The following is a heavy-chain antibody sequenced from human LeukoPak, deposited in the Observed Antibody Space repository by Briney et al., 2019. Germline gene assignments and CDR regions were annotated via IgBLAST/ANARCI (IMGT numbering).Heavy chain of an antibody. CDR3: ARPYYDSSGYYYWGNAFDI. CDR1: GFTFSSYG. J-gene: IGHJ3*02. CDR2: IWYDGSNK. Sequence: GGSLRLSCAASGFTFSSYGMHWVRQAPGKGLEWVAVIWYDGSNKYYADSVKGRFTISRDNSKNTLYLQMNSLRAEDTAVYYCARPYYDSSGYYYWGNAFDIWGQGTMVTVSS. D-gene: IGHD3-22*01. V-gene: IGHV3-33*01.